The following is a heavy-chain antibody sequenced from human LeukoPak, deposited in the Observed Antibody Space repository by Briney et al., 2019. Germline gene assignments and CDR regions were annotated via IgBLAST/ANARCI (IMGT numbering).Heavy chain of an antibody. CDR2: TYYRSKWYN. D-gene: IGHD3-16*01. CDR3: ARDLLTLHYPMFDY. J-gene: IGHJ4*02. Sequence: SQTLSLTCALSGDSVSSNSAAWNWIRQSPSRGLEWLGRTYYRSKWYNDYAVSVKSRITINPDTSKNQFSLQLNSVTPEDTAVYYCARDLLTLHYPMFDYWGQGTLVTVSS. V-gene: IGHV6-1*01. CDR1: GDSVSSNSAA.